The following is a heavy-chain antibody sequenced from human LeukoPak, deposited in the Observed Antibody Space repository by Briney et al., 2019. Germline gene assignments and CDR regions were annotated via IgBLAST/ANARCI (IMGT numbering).Heavy chain of an antibody. CDR3: ARSWYGSGSYYNPPFDY. J-gene: IGHJ4*02. V-gene: IGHV4-59*08. Sequence: PSETLSLTCIVSGASVRGYYWNWIRQPPGKGLEWMGDIFYSGNTNYNPSLKSRVTISLDTSKNQFSLKLSSVTAADTAVYYCARSWYGSGSYYNPPFDYWGQGTLVAVSS. CDR1: GASVRGYY. CDR2: IFYSGNT. D-gene: IGHD3-10*01.